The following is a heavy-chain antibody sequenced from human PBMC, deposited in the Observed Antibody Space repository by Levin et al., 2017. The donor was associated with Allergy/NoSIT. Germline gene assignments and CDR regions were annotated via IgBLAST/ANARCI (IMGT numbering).Heavy chain of an antibody. CDR2: AHHSGTT. D-gene: IGHD4-23*01. Sequence: SCTVSGGSITRHYWSWIRQFPVKGLEWIGYAHHSGTTNYNPSLKSRVTISVDTSKNQLSLKLTSVSAADTAVYYCATPSGGYGGWFDPWGQGTLVTVSS. J-gene: IGHJ5*02. V-gene: IGHV4-59*11. CDR3: ATPSGGYGGWFDP. CDR1: GGSITRHY.